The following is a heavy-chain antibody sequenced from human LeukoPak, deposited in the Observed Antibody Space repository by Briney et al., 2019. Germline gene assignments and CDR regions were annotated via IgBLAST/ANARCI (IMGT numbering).Heavy chain of an antibody. J-gene: IGHJ6*02. Sequence: SVKVSCKASGYTFTSYAMHWVRQAPGQGLEWMGGIIPIFGTANYAQKFQGRVTITADESTSTAYMELSSLRSEDTAVYYCARDGIVGATPYYYYGMDVWGQGTTVTVSS. CDR2: IIPIFGTA. V-gene: IGHV1-69*13. D-gene: IGHD1-26*01. CDR3: ARDGIVGATPYYYYGMDV. CDR1: GYTFTSYA.